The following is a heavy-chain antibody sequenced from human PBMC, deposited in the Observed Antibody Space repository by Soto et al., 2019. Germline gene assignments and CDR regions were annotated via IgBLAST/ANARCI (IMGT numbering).Heavy chain of an antibody. V-gene: IGHV4-31*03. CDR1: GGPISSGGYY. D-gene: IGHD3-22*01. J-gene: IGHJ4*02. CDR2: IYYSGST. CDR3: ARASYYDSSGYQI. Sequence: SETLSLTCTVSGGPISSGGYYWSWIRQHPGKGLEWIGYIYYSGSTYYNPSLKSRVTISVDTSKNQFSLKLSSVTAADTAVYYCARASYYDSSGYQIWGQGTLVTVSS.